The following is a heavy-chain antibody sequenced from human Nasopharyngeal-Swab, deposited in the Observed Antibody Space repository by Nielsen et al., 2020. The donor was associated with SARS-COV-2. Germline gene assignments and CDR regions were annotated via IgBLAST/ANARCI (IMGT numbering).Heavy chain of an antibody. V-gene: IGHV3-43*01. Sequence: SLKISCAASGFTFDDYTLHWVRQLPGKGPELVSLTSWHTSFPYYADSVKGRFTISRDNSKNSLYLQMNSLTTEDTAFYYCVKDPDPTPLTWYFDLWGRGTLVTVTS. CDR1: GFTFDDYT. CDR2: TSWHTSFP. J-gene: IGHJ2*01. CDR3: VKDPDPTPLTWYFDL.